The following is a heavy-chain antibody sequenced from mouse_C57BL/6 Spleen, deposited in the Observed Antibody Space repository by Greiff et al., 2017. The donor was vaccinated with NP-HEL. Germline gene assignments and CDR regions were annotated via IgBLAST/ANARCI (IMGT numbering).Heavy chain of an antibody. CDR1: GYAFSSSW. CDR3: ARLDDGYYVDYAMDY. CDR2: IYPGDGDT. V-gene: IGHV1-82*01. D-gene: IGHD2-3*01. J-gene: IGHJ4*01. Sequence: QVQLQQSGPELVKPGASVKISCKASGYAFSSSWMNWVKQRPGKGLEWIGRIYPGDGDTNYNGKFKGKATLTADKSSSTAYMQLSSLTSEDSAVYFCARLDDGYYVDYAMDYWGQGTSVTVSS.